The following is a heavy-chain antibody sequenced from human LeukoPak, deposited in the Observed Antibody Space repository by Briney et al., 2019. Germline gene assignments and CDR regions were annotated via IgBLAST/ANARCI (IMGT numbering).Heavy chain of an antibody. CDR1: GGSISSGSYY. V-gene: IGHV4-61*02. CDR3: ARGSTTTDAFDI. Sequence: SQTLSLTCTVSGGSISSGSYYWSWIRQPAGKGLEWIGRIYTSGSTNYSPSLKSRVTISVDTSKNQFSLKLSSVTAADTAVYYCARGSTTTDAFDIWGQGTMVTVSS. D-gene: IGHD1-1*01. J-gene: IGHJ3*02. CDR2: IYTSGST.